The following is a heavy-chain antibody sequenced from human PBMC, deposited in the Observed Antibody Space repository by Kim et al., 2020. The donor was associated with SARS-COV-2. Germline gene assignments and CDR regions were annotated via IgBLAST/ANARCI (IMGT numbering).Heavy chain of an antibody. V-gene: IGHV3-66*02. CDR1: GFTVSSNY. CDR3: ARALDGMDV. J-gene: IGHJ6*02. CDR2: IYSGGST. Sequence: LSLTCAASGFTVSSNYMNWVRQAPGKGLEWVSVIYSGGSTYYADSVKGRFTISRDSSKNTLYLQMNSLRGEDTAVYYCARALDGMDVWGQGTTVTVSS.